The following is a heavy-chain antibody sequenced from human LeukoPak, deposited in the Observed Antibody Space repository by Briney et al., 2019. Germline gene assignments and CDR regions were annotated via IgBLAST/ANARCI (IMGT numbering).Heavy chain of an antibody. D-gene: IGHD5-12*01. CDR1: GFTFGDYA. Sequence: GGSLRLSCTGSGFTFGDYAMNWVRQAPGKGLEWVGFIRSKNYGGTTEYAASVKGRFTISRDDSKSIAYLQMNSLKTEDTAMYYCTRVIVATKDYWGQGTLVTVSS. J-gene: IGHJ4*02. V-gene: IGHV3-49*04. CDR2: IRSKNYGGTT. CDR3: TRVIVATKDY.